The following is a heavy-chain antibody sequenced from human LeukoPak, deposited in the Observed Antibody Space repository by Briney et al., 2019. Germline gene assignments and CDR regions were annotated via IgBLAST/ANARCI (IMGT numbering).Heavy chain of an antibody. V-gene: IGHV5-51*01. D-gene: IGHD4-17*01. CDR1: DYIFTTYW. J-gene: IGHJ5*02. Sequence: GESLKISCKASDYIFTTYWIAWVRQMPGKGLEWMGIIYPGDSDTRLSPSFQGQVTISVDKSVSTAYLQWSSLKASDTAVYYCARQGSYGDHIHGWFDPWGQGTLVTASS. CDR3: ARQGSYGDHIHGWFDP. CDR2: IYPGDSDT.